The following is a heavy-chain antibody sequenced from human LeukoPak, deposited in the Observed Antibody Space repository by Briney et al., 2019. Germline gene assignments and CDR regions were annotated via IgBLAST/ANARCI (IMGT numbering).Heavy chain of an antibody. J-gene: IGHJ4*02. CDR1: GGSLSSTKW. V-gene: IGHV4-4*02. Sequence: SQALSLTCAVSGGSLSSTKWWSWGRQPPAKGRDRIGEIYYSGSTNYNPSLKSRVTISVDKCKNQCSLKLSSVTAADTAGYYCARAMVRGGSYFDYCGQGSLVTVSS. CDR3: ARAMVRGGSYFDY. D-gene: IGHD3-10*01. CDR2: IYYSGST.